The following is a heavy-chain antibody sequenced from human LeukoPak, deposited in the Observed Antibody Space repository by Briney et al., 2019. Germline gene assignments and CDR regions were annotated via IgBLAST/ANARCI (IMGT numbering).Heavy chain of an antibody. CDR1: GYTFTGYY. CDR2: INPNSGGT. CDR3: ARENYYGSGSSAQNWFDP. V-gene: IGHV1-2*02. J-gene: IGHJ5*02. Sequence: ASVKVSCKASGYTFTGYYMHWVRQAPGQGLEWMGWINPNSGGTNYAQKFQGRVTMTRDTSISTAYMELSRLRSDDTAVYYCARENYYGSGSSAQNWFDPWGQGTLVTVSS. D-gene: IGHD3-10*01.